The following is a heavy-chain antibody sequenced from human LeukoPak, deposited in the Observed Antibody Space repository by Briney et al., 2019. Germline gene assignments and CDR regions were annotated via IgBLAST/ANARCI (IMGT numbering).Heavy chain of an antibody. CDR2: ISTSGGAI. V-gene: IGHV3-11*01. D-gene: IGHD1-26*01. CDR3: ARAIGSGSYPDY. CDR1: GFTFNDYY. Sequence: PGGSLRLSCAASGFTFNDYYMTWIRQAPGTGLEWLSYISTSGGAIYYADSVKGRFTISRDNAKKSLYLQMNSLRAEDTAVCYCARAIGSGSYPDYWGQGTLVTVSS. J-gene: IGHJ4*02.